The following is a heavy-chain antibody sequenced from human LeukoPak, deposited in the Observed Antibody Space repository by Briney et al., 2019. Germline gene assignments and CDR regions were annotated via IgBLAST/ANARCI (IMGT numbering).Heavy chain of an antibody. CDR1: GGSISSYY. Sequence: SETLSLTCTVSGGSISSYYWSWIRQPPGKGLEWIGYIYYSGSTNYNPSLKSRVTISVDTSKNQFSLKLSSVTAADTAVYYCAREVESTLGPLFDYWGQGTLVTVSS. CDR3: AREVESTLGPLFDY. J-gene: IGHJ4*02. D-gene: IGHD3-3*01. CDR2: IYYSGST. V-gene: IGHV4-59*01.